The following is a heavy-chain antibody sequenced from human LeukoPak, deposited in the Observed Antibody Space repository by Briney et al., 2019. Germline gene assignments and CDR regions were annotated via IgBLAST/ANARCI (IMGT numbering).Heavy chain of an antibody. D-gene: IGHD5-18*01. CDR2: IYYSGST. CDR3: ARGLRGYSYGSFDY. V-gene: IGHV4-31*03. CDR1: GGSISSGGYY. J-gene: IGHJ4*02. Sequence: SETLSLTCTVSGGSISSGGYYWSWVRQHPGKGLEWIGYIYYSGSTYYNPSLKSRVTISVDTSKNQFSLKLSSVTAADTAVYYCARGLRGYSYGSFDYWGQGTLVTVSS.